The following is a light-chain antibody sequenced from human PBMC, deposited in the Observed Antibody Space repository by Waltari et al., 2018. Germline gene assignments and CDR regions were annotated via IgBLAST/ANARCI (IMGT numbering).Light chain of an antibody. CDR2: KAN. CDR3: ALYMGSGIWV. J-gene: IGLJ3*02. V-gene: IGLV8-61*01. Sequence: QTVVTQEPSLSVSPGGPVTLTCAFSSGSLPTTSYSTWYQQTPGQAPRTLVYKANARSSGVPDRFSGSILGNTAALTITGAQADDESGYYCALYMGSGIWVFGGGTRLTVL. CDR1: SGSLPTTSY.